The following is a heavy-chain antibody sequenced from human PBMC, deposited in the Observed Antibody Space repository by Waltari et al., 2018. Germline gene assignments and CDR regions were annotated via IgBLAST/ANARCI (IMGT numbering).Heavy chain of an antibody. D-gene: IGHD2-2*01. V-gene: IGHV4-4*02. J-gene: IGHJ4*02. CDR2: VHHSGKT. CDR1: GDSISGNYW. Sequence: QVQLQESGQGLVKPSGTLSLTCAVSGDSISGNYWWSWVRQSPAKGLEWIGQVHHSGKTNYNPSLQSRVAISVDKPKNQCSLNLNSVTAADTAIYYCAGDRAIGLFFDYWGRGTLVTVSS. CDR3: AGDRAIGLFFDY.